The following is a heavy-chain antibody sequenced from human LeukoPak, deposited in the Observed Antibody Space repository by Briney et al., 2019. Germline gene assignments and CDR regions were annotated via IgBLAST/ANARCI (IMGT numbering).Heavy chain of an antibody. CDR1: GGSITSYY. CDR3: ATSGLGGARDYGMDV. D-gene: IGHD1-26*01. Sequence: SETLSLTCTASGGSITSYYWNWIRQPPGKGLEWIGYIYYSGSTNYNPSLKSRVTISVDTSKNQFSLKLSSVTAADTAVYYCATSGLGGARDYGMDVWGQGTTVTVSS. CDR2: IYYSGST. V-gene: IGHV4-59*08. J-gene: IGHJ6*02.